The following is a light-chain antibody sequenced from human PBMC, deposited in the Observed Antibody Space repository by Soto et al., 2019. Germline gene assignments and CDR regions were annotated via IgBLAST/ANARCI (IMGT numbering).Light chain of an antibody. CDR2: GAS. CDR1: QSVSSF. CDR3: QQRSNWPLT. J-gene: IGKJ4*01. Sequence: VLTQSPATLSLSPGERATLTCRASQSVSSFLAWYQQKPGQAPRLLIYGASTRATGIPARFSGSGSGTDFTLTISSLEPEDFAVYYCQQRSNWPLTFGGGTKVDIK. V-gene: IGKV3-11*01.